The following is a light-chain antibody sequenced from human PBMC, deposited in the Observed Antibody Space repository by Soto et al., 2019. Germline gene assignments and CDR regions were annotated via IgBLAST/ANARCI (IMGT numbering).Light chain of an antibody. CDR1: QSISSN. Sequence: EIVMTQSPATLSVSPGERATLSCRASQSISSNLAWYQQKPGQAPRLLIYGASTRATGVPARFTGSGSGTEFTLTISRLQSEDFAVYDCQQYRDWPRTFGQGTNVKI. J-gene: IGKJ1*01. CDR3: QQYRDWPRT. V-gene: IGKV3-15*01. CDR2: GAS.